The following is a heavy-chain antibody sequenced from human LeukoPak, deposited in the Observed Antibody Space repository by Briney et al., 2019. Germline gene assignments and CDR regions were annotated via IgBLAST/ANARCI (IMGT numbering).Heavy chain of an antibody. J-gene: IGHJ3*02. D-gene: IGHD1-26*01. Sequence: GGSLRLSCAASGFTFSSYGMHWVRQAPGKGLEWVSSISSSSSYIYYADSVKGRFTISRDNAKNSLYLQMNSLRAEDTAVYYCARAGAPGAFDIWGQGTMVTVSS. CDR1: GFTFSSYG. CDR2: ISSSSSYI. V-gene: IGHV3-21*01. CDR3: ARAGAPGAFDI.